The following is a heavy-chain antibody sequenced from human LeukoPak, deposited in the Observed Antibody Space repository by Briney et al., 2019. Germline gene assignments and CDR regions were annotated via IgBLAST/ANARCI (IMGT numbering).Heavy chain of an antibody. CDR3: AREDTQTTVPEGMDV. D-gene: IGHD4-17*01. Sequence: SETLSLTCTVSGGSISHYYWSWIRQSPGKGLEWIGYIYYSGTTNYNPSLKSRVTISVDMSRNQFSLQLRSVTAADTAVYYCAREDTQTTVPEGMDVWGQGTTVIVSS. V-gene: IGHV4-59*01. CDR1: GGSISHYY. J-gene: IGHJ6*02. CDR2: IYYSGTT.